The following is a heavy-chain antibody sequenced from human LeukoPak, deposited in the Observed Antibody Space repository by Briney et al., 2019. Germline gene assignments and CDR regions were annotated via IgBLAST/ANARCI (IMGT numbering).Heavy chain of an antibody. CDR2: ISYDGSNK. J-gene: IGHJ4*02. D-gene: IGHD6-6*01. CDR3: VAARYFDY. Sequence: GRSLRLSCAASGFTFSSYAMHWVRQAPGKGLEWVAVISYDGSNKYYADSVKGRFTISRDNSKNTRYLQMNSLRAEDTAVYYCVAARYFDYWGQGTLVTVSS. CDR1: GFTFSSYA. V-gene: IGHV3-30-3*01.